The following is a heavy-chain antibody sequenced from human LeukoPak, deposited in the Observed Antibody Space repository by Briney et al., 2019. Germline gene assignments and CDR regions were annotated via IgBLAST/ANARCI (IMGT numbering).Heavy chain of an antibody. V-gene: IGHV4-61*02. CDR1: GGSITSGTYY. Sequence: PSQTLSLTCTVSGGSITSGTYYWSWIRQAAGKGLEWIGRIYNSGSTNYNPSLKSRVTISVDTSKNQFSLKLCSVTAADTAVYFCAGAVREGYNNGYYFDYWGQGTLVTVSS. CDR3: AGAVREGYNNGYYFDY. J-gene: IGHJ4*02. CDR2: IYNSGST. D-gene: IGHD5-24*01.